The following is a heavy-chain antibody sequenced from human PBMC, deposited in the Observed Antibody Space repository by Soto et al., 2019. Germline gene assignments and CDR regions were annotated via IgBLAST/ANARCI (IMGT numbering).Heavy chain of an antibody. J-gene: IGHJ4*02. CDR1: GGSFSVYS. D-gene: IGHD6-19*01. CDR2: IYYSGST. V-gene: IGHV4-59*01. Sequence: SETLSLTCAVYGGSFSVYSWSWIRQPPGKGLEWIGYIYYSGSTNYNPSLKSRVTISVDTSKNQFSLKLSSVTAADTAVYYCARGTAVAVFDYWGQGTLGTVSS. CDR3: ARGTAVAVFDY.